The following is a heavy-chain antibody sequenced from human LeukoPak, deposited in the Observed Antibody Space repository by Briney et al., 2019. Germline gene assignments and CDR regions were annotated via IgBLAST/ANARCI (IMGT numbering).Heavy chain of an antibody. CDR2: IIPIFGTA. J-gene: IGHJ6*02. D-gene: IGHD3-22*01. Sequence: SVKVSCKASGGTFSSYAISWVRQAPGQGLEWMGGIIPIFGTANYAQKFQGRVTITADESTSTAYMELSSLRSEDTAVYYCASAYDSSGYSYYYGMGVWGQGTMVTVSS. CDR3: ASAYDSSGYSYYYGMGV. V-gene: IGHV1-69*13. CDR1: GGTFSSYA.